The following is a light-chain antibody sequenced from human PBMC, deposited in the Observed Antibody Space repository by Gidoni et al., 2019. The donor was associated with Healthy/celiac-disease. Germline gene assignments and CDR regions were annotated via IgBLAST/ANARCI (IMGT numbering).Light chain of an antibody. CDR3: QKSYSTPPT. Sequence: DIPMTQSPSSLSASVGDRVTIPCRASQSISSYLNWYQQKPGKAPKLLIYAASSLQSGVPSRFSGSGSGTDFTLTISSLQPEDFATYYCQKSYSTPPTFGQGTKVEIK. J-gene: IGKJ1*01. CDR1: QSISSY. CDR2: AAS. V-gene: IGKV1-39*01.